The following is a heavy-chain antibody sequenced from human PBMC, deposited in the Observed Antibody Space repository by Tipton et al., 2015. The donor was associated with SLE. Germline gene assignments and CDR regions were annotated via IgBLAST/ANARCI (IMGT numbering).Heavy chain of an antibody. J-gene: IGHJ4*02. CDR1: GFTFSAYA. D-gene: IGHD6-19*01. Sequence: SLRLSCAASGFTFSAYAMNWVRQAPGKGLEWISYLSRSSTTIFYADSVKGRFTISRDNVKNSLHLQMNNLRPEDTAVYYCVREGGSAWSDFDYWGQGTPVTASS. CDR3: VREGGSAWSDFDY. V-gene: IGHV3-48*01. CDR2: LSRSSTTI.